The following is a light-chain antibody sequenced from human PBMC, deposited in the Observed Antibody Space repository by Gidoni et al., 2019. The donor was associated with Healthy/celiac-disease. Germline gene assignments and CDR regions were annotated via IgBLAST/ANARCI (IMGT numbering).Light chain of an antibody. V-gene: IGKV3-15*01. Sequence: EIVMTQSPATLSVSPGDRATLSCRASQSVSSNLALYQQKPVQAPRLLIYGASTWATGIPARFSGMGSGTEFTLTISSLQSEDFAVYYCQQYNNWPPWTFGQGTKVEIK. CDR1: QSVSSN. CDR2: GAS. J-gene: IGKJ1*01. CDR3: QQYNNWPPWT.